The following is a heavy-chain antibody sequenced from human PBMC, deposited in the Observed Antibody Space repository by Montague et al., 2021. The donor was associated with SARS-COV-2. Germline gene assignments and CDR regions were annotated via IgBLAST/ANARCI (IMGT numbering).Heavy chain of an antibody. Sequence: SETLSLTCTVSGGSISSYYWSWIRQPPGKGLEWIGYIYYSGSTNYNPSLKSRVTISVDTSKNQFSLKLSSVTAADTAVYYCARAGHNAARPADYYCMDAWGQGTTVTVSS. CDR1: GGSISSYY. CDR3: ARAGHNAARPADYYCMDA. V-gene: IGHV4-59*01. D-gene: IGHD6-6*01. CDR2: IYYSGST. J-gene: IGHJ6*02.